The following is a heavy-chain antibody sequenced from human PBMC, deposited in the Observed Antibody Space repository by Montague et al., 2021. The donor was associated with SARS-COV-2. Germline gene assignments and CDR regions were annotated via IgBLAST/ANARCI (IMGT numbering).Heavy chain of an antibody. Sequence: SLRLSCAAPGFIFGDYWMSWVRQAPGKGLEWVADIKLDGSEEYYMDSVKGRFTVSRDNARNSLYLQMNSLRAEDTAVYYCVRATLYMDAWGEGTTVAVSS. CDR3: VRATLYMDA. CDR2: IKLDGSEE. CDR1: GFIFGDYW. J-gene: IGHJ6*03. V-gene: IGHV3-7*01.